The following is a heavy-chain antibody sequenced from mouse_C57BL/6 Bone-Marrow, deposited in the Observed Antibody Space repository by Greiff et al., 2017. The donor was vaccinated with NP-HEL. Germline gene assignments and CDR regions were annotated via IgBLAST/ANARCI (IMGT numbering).Heavy chain of an antibody. CDR2: IDPENGDT. D-gene: IGHD1-1*01. J-gene: IGHJ4*01. Sequence: EVQLQQSGAELVRPGASVKLSCTASGFNIKDDYMHWVKQRPEQGLEWIGWIDPENGDTEYASKFQGKATITADTSSNTAYLQLSSLTSEDTAVYYCTTGHGSSHYYAMDYWGQGTSVTVSS. CDR3: TTGHGSSHYYAMDY. V-gene: IGHV14-4*01. CDR1: GFNIKDDY.